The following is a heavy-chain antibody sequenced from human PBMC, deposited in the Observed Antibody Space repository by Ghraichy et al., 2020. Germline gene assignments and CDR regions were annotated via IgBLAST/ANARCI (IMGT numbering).Heavy chain of an antibody. Sequence: LSLTCAASRFTFSSYGMHWVRQAPGKGLEWVAVIAYDGSNKYYADSVKGRFTISRDNSKNTLYLQMNSLRAEDTAVYYCAKGSEYSSSSYYHYHAMDVWGQGTTVTVSS. CDR3: AKGSEYSSSSYYHYHAMDV. V-gene: IGHV3-30*18. D-gene: IGHD6-6*01. CDR1: RFTFSSYG. CDR2: IAYDGSNK. J-gene: IGHJ6*02.